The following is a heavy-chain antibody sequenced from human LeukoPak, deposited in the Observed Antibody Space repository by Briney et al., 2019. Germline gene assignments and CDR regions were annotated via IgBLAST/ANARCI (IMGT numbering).Heavy chain of an antibody. D-gene: IGHD3-10*01. CDR2: ISAYNGNT. CDR3: ARELLWFGESPPYRGFDP. Sequence: ASVKVSCKASGYTFTSYGISWVRQAPGQGLEWMGLISAYNGNTNYAQKLQGRVTMTTDTSTSTAYMELRSLRSDDTAVYYCARELLWFGESPPYRGFDPWGQGTLVTVSS. J-gene: IGHJ5*02. V-gene: IGHV1-18*04. CDR1: GYTFTSYG.